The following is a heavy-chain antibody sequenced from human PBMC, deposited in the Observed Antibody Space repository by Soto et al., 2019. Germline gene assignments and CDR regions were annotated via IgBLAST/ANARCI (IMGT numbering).Heavy chain of an antibody. CDR2: INHSGST. J-gene: IGHJ5*02. Sequence: PSETLSLTWAVFGGSFSGYYWSWIRQPPGKGLEWIGEINHSGSTNYNPSLKSRVTISVDTSKNQFSLKLSSVTAADTAVYYCARVPGPWGQGTLVTV. CDR1: GGSFSGYY. CDR3: ARVPGP. V-gene: IGHV4-34*01.